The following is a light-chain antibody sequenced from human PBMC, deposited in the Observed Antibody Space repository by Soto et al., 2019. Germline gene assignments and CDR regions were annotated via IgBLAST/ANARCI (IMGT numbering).Light chain of an antibody. CDR2: DAS. CDR3: QRYDNPPLT. J-gene: IGKJ4*01. Sequence: DIQMTQSPSSLSASVGDRVTITCQASQDISNYLNWYQQKPGKAPKLLIYDASKLETGVPSRFSGSGSGTDFTFTISSLQPEDIATYYCQRYDNPPLTFGGGTKGEIK. V-gene: IGKV1-33*01. CDR1: QDISNY.